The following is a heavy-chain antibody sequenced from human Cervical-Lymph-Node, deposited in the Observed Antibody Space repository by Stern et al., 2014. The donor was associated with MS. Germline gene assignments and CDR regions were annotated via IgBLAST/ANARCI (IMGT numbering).Heavy chain of an antibody. J-gene: IGHJ4*02. CDR1: GDSINYYY. CDR3: ARVLRRRVIGAPGAGYYFDY. D-gene: IGHD6-13*01. Sequence: PLQESGPGLVQPSETLSLTCTVSGDSINYYYWGWIRQPPGKALEWIGYIFYRGSTTYNPSLKSRVTISVDTSKNQFSLNLSSVTAADTAVYYCARVLRRRVIGAPGAGYYFDYWGQGTLVTVPS. CDR2: IFYRGST. V-gene: IGHV4-59*01.